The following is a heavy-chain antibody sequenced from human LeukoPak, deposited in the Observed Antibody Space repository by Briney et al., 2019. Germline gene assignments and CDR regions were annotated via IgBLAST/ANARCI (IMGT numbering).Heavy chain of an antibody. CDR1: GYTFTSYG. J-gene: IGHJ4*02. V-gene: IGHV1-18*01. CDR2: ISAYNGNT. D-gene: IGHD5-18*01. CDR3: ARDVGYSYGERNFDY. Sequence: ASAKVSCKASGYTFTSYGISWVRQAPGQGLEWMGWISAYNGNTNYAQKLQGRVTMTTDTSTSTAYMELRSLRSDDTTVYYCARDVGYSYGERNFDYWGQGTLVTVSS.